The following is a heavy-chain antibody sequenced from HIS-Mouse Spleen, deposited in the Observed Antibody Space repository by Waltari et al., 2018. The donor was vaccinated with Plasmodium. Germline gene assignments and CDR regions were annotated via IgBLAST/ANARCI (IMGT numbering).Heavy chain of an antibody. D-gene: IGHD1-26*01. CDR3: ARRGGSYYYFDY. J-gene: IGHJ4*02. Sequence: QLQLQESGPGLVKPSETLSLTCPVSARSISSSSYYWGWIRQPPGKGLEWIGSIYYSGRTYYNPSLKSRVTISVDTSKNQCSLKLSSVTAADTAVYYCARRGGSYYYFDYWGQGTLVTVSS. CDR2: IYYSGRT. CDR1: ARSISSSSYY. V-gene: IGHV4-39*01.